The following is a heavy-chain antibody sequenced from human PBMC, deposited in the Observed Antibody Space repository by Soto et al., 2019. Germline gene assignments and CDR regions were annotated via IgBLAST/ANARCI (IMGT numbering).Heavy chain of an antibody. CDR3: AREPEAVAGTYYYGMDV. V-gene: IGHV1-69*13. CDR1: GGTFSSYA. J-gene: IGHJ6*02. Sequence: SVKVSCKASGGTFSSYAISWVRQAPGQGLEWMGGIIPIFGTANYAQRFQGRVTITADESTSTAYMELSSLRSEDTAVYYCAREPEAVAGTYYYGMDVWGQGTTVTVSS. CDR2: IIPIFGTA. D-gene: IGHD6-19*01.